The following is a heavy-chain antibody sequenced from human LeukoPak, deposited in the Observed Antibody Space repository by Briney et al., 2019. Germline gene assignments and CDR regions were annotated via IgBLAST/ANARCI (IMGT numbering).Heavy chain of an antibody. CDR3: MRDLPARGYGMDV. J-gene: IGHJ6*02. CDR1: GYTFTSYY. V-gene: IGHV1-2*02. D-gene: IGHD1-26*01. CDR2: INPDSGGT. Sequence: ASVKVSCKASGYTFTSYYMHWVRQAPGQGLEWMGWINPDSGGTKFAQKFQGRVTMTRDTSISTAYMDLSSLRSDDTAVYYCMRDLPARGYGMDVWGQGTTVTVSS.